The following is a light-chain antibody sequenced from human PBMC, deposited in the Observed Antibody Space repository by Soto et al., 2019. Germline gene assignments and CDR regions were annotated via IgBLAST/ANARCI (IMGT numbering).Light chain of an antibody. J-gene: IGKJ1*01. CDR3: QKYNSAPWT. V-gene: IGKV1-27*01. CDR1: QGISNY. Sequence: DLQMTQSPSSLSASVGDRVTITCRASQGISNYLAWYQQKPGKVPKLLIYAASTLQSGVPSRFSGSGSGTDFTLTISSLPPEDVATYYGQKYNSAPWTFGQGTKVEIK. CDR2: AAS.